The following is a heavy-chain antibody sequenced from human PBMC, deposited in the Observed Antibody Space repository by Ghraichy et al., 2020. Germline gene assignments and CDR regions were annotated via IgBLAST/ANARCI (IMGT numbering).Heavy chain of an antibody. V-gene: IGHV4-34*01. Sequence: SQTLSLTCAVYGGSFSGYYWSWIRQPPGKGLEWIGEINHSGSTNYNPSLKSRVTISVDTSKNQFSLKLSSVTAADTAVYYCARPARYCSSTSCQNWFDPWGQGTLVTVSS. CDR3: ARPARYCSSTSCQNWFDP. CDR1: GGSFSGYY. CDR2: INHSGST. J-gene: IGHJ5*02. D-gene: IGHD2-2*01.